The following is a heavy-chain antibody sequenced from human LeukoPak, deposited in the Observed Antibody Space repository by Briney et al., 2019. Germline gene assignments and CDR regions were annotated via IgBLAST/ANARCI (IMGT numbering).Heavy chain of an antibody. CDR1: GYTFTSYD. CDR2: INPNSGGT. J-gene: IGHJ6*03. V-gene: IGHV1-2*02. CDR3: ARVSGYDYNYYYYYYMDV. Sequence: ASVKVSCKASGYTFTSYDINWVRQAPGQGLEWMGWINPNSGGTNYAQKFQGRVTMTRDTSISTAYMELSRLRSDDTAVYYCARVSGYDYNYYYYYYMDVWGKGTTVTVSS. D-gene: IGHD5-12*01.